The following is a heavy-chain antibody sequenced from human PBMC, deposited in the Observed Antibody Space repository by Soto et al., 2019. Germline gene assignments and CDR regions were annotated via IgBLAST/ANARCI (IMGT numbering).Heavy chain of an antibody. CDR2: VFHSGST. V-gene: IGHV4-4*02. CDR3: ARGGTVPRGTFDF. CDR1: GGSISSTNW. D-gene: IGHD1-1*01. J-gene: IGHJ4*02. Sequence: TLSLTCGVSGGSISSTNWWSWVRQPPGKGLEWIGEVFHSGSTNYNPSLKSRVTISVDKSKNQFSLKLISVTAADTAMYYCARGGTVPRGTFDFWGQGSLVTVSS.